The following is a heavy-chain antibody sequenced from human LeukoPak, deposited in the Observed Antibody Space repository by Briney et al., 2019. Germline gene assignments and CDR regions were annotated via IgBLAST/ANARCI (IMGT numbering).Heavy chain of an antibody. CDR1: GFTFSSYE. D-gene: IGHD3-22*01. Sequence: PGGSLRLSCAASGFTFSSYEMNWVRQAPGKGLEWVSYISSSGSTIYYADSVKGRITISRDNAKNSLYLQMNSLRAENTAVYYCARGDDYYDSSGYPIDYWGQGTLVTVSS. V-gene: IGHV3-48*03. J-gene: IGHJ4*02. CDR3: ARGDDYYDSSGYPIDY. CDR2: ISSSGSTI.